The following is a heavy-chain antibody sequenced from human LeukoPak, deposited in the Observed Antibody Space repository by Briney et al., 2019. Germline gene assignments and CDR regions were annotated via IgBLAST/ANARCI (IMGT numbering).Heavy chain of an antibody. CDR3: ASCSSTSHGYGMDV. Sequence: ASVTVSFKASGYTFTVYYMHWVRQGPGQGLEWMGWINPNSGGTNYAQKFQGRVTMTRDTSISTAYMDLSRLRSDDTAVYYCASCSSTSHGYGMDVWGQGTTVTVSS. D-gene: IGHD2-2*01. CDR2: INPNSGGT. V-gene: IGHV1-2*02. J-gene: IGHJ6*02. CDR1: GYTFTVYY.